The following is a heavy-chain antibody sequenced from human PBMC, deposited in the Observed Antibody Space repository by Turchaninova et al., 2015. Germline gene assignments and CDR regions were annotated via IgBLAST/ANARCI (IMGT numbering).Heavy chain of an antibody. V-gene: IGHV1-18*04. CDR2: ISTYNGDT. D-gene: IGHD3-16*02. CDR3: ARFMSSSYGMDV. Sequence: QVQLCQSGAEVKRPGASVQVACWVSGYTFTDFGINGVRLAPGQGPEWMGWISTYNGDTHTAQKFHGRVTMTRETSTATAYMELRSLTSDDTAVYYCARFMSSSYGMDVWGRGTTITVSS. CDR1: GYTFTDFG. J-gene: IGHJ6*02.